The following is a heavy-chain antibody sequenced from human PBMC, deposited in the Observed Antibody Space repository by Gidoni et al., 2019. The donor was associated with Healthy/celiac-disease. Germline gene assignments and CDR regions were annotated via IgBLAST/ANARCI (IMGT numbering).Heavy chain of an antibody. J-gene: IGHJ4*02. CDR3: ARERPGWFGELFIDY. D-gene: IGHD3-10*01. V-gene: IGHV4-59*01. Sequence: QVQLQESGPGLVKPSETLSLTCTVSGGSISSYYWSWIRQPPGKGREWIGYIYYSGSTNYNPSLKSRVTISVDTSKNQFSLKLSSVTAADTAVYYCARERPGWFGELFIDYWGQGTLVTVSS. CDR2: IYYSGST. CDR1: GGSISSYY.